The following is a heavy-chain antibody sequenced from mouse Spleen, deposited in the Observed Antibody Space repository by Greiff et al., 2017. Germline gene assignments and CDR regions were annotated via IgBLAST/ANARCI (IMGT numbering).Heavy chain of an antibody. V-gene: IGHV1-15*01. D-gene: IGHD3-3*01. CDR3: TRRAERDAMDY. Sequence: VQLQESGAELVRPGASVTLSCKASGYTFTDYEMHWVKQTPVHGLEWIGAIDPETGGTAYNQKFKGKAILTADKSSSTAYMELRSLTSEDSAVYYCTRRAERDAMDYWGQGTSVTVSS. CDR1: GYTFTDYE. J-gene: IGHJ4*01. CDR2: IDPETGGT.